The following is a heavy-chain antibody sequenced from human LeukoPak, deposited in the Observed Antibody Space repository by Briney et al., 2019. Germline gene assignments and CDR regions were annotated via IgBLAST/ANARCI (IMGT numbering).Heavy chain of an antibody. CDR1: GFTFSNAW. CDR2: IKSKFDGGTT. V-gene: IGHV3-15*01. CDR3: ATLYSGSYNYFDY. J-gene: IGHJ4*02. D-gene: IGHD1-26*01. Sequence: GGSLRLSCAASGFTFSNAWMSWVRQAPGKGLEWVGRIKSKFDGGTTDYAAPAKGRSTISRDDSKNTLFLQMNSLKTEDAAVYYCATLYSGSYNYFDYWGQGTLVTVSS.